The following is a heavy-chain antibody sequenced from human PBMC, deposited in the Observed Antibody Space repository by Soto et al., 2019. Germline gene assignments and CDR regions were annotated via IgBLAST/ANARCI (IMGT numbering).Heavy chain of an antibody. CDR1: GFSLSTSGVG. CDR2: IYWNDDK. V-gene: IGHV2-5*01. J-gene: IGHJ5*02. Sequence: QITLKESGPTLVKPTQTLTLTCTFSGFSLSTSGVGVGWIRQPPGKALEWLALIYWNDDKRYSPSLKRRLTITKDTSKNQVVLTVTNIDPVYTTTYYCAHRWVYSSSSHWFLPWGQGTLVTVS. D-gene: IGHD6-6*01. CDR3: AHRWVYSSSSHWFLP.